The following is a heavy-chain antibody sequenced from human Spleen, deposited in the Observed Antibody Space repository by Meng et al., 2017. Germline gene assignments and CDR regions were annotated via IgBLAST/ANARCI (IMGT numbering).Heavy chain of an antibody. CDR1: GYTFTSYG. J-gene: IGHJ4*02. CDR2: ISAYNGNT. CDR3: ARGGYSSGWTGGPRGASARVFDY. V-gene: IGHV1-18*01. D-gene: IGHD6-19*01. Sequence: QVLRVQSGAGVKKPGASVKGSCKASGYTFTSYGISWVRQAPGQGLEWMGWISAYNGNTNYAQKLQGRVTMTTDTSTSTAYMELRSLRSDDTAVYYCARGGYSSGWTGGPRGASARVFDYWGQGTLVTVSS.